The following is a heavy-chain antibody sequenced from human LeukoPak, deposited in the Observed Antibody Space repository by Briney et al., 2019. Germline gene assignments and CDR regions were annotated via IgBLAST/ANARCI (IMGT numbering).Heavy chain of an antibody. CDR2: ISAYNGNT. CDR3: ARFWRVGVSSGDAFDI. V-gene: IGHV1-18*01. D-gene: IGHD1-26*01. Sequence: GASVKVSCKASGYTFTSYGISWVRQAPGQGLEWMGWISAYNGNTNYAQKLQGRVTMTTDTSTSTAYMELRSLRSDDTAVYYCARFWRVGVSSGDAFDIWGQGTMVTVSS. CDR1: GYTFTSYG. J-gene: IGHJ3*02.